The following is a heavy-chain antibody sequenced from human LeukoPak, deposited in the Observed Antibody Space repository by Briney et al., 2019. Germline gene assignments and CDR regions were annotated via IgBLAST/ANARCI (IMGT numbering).Heavy chain of an antibody. D-gene: IGHD6-13*01. V-gene: IGHV3-23*01. CDR2: ISGSGGST. CDR1: GFTFSSYA. J-gene: IGHJ4*02. Sequence: GGSLRLSCAASGFTFSSYAMSWVRQAPGKGLEWVLAISGSGGSTYYADSVKGRFTISRDNSKNTLYLQMNSLRAEDTAVYYCAKTGTPWYYFDYWGQGTLVTVSS. CDR3: AKTGTPWYYFDY.